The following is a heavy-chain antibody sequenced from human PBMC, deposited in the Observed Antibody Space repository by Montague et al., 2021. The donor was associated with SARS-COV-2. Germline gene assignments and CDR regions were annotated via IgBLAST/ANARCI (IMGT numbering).Heavy chain of an antibody. D-gene: IGHD3-22*01. CDR1: GGSISSSSYY. V-gene: IGHV4-39*07. J-gene: IGHJ6*02. CDR2: IYYTGST. CDR3: ARDTRIAMLVVVTRYGLDV. Sequence: SETLSLTCTVSGGSISSSSYYWGWIRQPPGKGLEWIGSIYYTGSTYYYPSLKSRVTISVDTSKNQFSLKLSSVTAADTAVYYCARDTRIAMLVVVTRYGLDVWGQGTTVTVSS.